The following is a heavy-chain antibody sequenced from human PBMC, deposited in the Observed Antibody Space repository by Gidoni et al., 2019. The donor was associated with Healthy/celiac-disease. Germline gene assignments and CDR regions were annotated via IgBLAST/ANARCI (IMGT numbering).Heavy chain of an antibody. CDR2: IRWNSGSI. CDR1: GFPFDDYA. V-gene: IGHV3-9*01. D-gene: IGHD3-16*01. Sequence: EVQLVEPARPLVHPGRSLRLACASSGFPFDDYAMHWVRQAPGKGLAWVSGIRWNSGSIGYADSVKGRFTISRDNAKNSLYLQMNSLRAEDTALYYCAKDIGPGIGAQGAFDIWGQGTMVTVSS. J-gene: IGHJ3*02. CDR3: AKDIGPGIGAQGAFDI.